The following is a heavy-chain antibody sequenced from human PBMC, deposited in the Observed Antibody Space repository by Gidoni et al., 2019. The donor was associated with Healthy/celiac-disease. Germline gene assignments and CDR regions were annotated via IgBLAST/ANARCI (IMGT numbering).Heavy chain of an antibody. V-gene: IGHV4-34*01. CDR3: ARASSGWYFNWFDP. CDR2: INHSGST. J-gene: IGHJ5*02. CDR1: GCSFSGYY. Sequence: QVQLQQWGAGLLKPSETLSLTCAVYGCSFSGYYLSRIRQPPGKGLEWIGEINHSGSTNYNPSLKSQVTISVDTSKNQFSLKLSSVTAADTAVYYCARASSGWYFNWFDPWGQGTLVTVSS. D-gene: IGHD6-19*01.